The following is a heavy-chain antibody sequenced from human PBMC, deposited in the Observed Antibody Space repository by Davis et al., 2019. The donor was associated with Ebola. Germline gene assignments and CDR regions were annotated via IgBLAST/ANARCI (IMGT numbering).Heavy chain of an antibody. Sequence: SETLSLTCAVYGGSSSGYYWSWILYPPGKGLEWIGEIKHSGSTNYNPSLKSRVTISVDTSKNQFSLKLSSVTAADTAVYYCARVDYDILTGYVDGWGQGTTVTVSS. CDR3: ARVDYDILTGYVDG. J-gene: IGHJ6*02. CDR2: IKHSGST. V-gene: IGHV4-34*01. D-gene: IGHD3-9*01. CDR1: GGSSSGYY.